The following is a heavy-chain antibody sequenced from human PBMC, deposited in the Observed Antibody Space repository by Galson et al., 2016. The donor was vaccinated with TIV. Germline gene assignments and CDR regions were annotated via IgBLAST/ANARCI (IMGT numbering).Heavy chain of an antibody. D-gene: IGHD2-15*01. J-gene: IGHJ4*02. Sequence: SLRLSCAASGFTFRAYSMNWVRQAPGKGLEWVASITGVSSYTYYAASVKGRFSISRENADNSLFLEMNSLKVEDTAVYFCARDSPRLCSTTSCFFPYWGQGTVVSVSS. CDR3: ARDSPRLCSTTSCFFPY. V-gene: IGHV3-21*01. CDR1: GFTFRAYS. CDR2: ITGVSSYT.